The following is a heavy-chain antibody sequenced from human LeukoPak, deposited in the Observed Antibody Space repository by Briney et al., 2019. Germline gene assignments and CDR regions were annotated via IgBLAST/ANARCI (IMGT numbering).Heavy chain of an antibody. CDR1: GYSISSGYY. CDR3: ARSKFAGIAAAGPRPRYYYYMDV. J-gene: IGHJ6*03. V-gene: IGHV4-38-2*02. CDR2: IYHSGST. D-gene: IGHD6-13*01. Sequence: PSETLSLTCTVSGYSISSGYYWGWIRQPPGKGLEWIGSIYHSGSTYYNPSLKSRVTISVDTSKNQFSLKLSSVTAADTAVYYCARSKFAGIAAAGPRPRYYYYMDVWGKGTTVTVSS.